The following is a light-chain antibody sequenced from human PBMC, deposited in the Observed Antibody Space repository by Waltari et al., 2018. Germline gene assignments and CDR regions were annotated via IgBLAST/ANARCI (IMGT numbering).Light chain of an antibody. Sequence: DIQMTQSPSTLSASVGDRFTITCRASQSISNWLAWDQQKPGKAPTILIYKASTLESGVPSRFSGSGSGTEFTLTISSLQPDDFATYYCQQYNSYSLLTFGGGTKVEIK. CDR1: QSISNW. CDR3: QQYNSYSLLT. J-gene: IGKJ4*01. V-gene: IGKV1-5*03. CDR2: KAS.